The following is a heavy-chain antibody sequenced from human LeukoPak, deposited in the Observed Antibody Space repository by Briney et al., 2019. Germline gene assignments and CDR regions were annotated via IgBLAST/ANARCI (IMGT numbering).Heavy chain of an antibody. CDR3: ARHYSGWYNFFDY. D-gene: IGHD6-19*01. CDR2: LFYSGST. CDR1: GATSSSSYY. Sequence: ASETLSLTCTVSGATSSSSYYWGWIRQPPGTGLEWIGSLFYSGSTYYNPSLKSRVTISVDTSKNQFSLKLTSVTAADTAVYYCARHYSGWYNFFDYWGQGTLVTVSS. V-gene: IGHV4-39*01. J-gene: IGHJ4*02.